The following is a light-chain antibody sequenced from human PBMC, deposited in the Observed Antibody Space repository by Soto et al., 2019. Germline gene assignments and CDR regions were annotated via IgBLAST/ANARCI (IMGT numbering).Light chain of an antibody. CDR3: QQYNNWPPS. CDR1: QSVASK. CDR2: DAS. J-gene: IGKJ1*01. V-gene: IGKV3-15*01. Sequence: ETVMTQSPATPSVSRGERATLSCRASQSVASKLAWYQQKPGQAPRLLIFDASTRATVIPARFSGSGSGTEFTLTISSLQSEDFAIYYCQQYNNWPPSFGQGTKVEIK.